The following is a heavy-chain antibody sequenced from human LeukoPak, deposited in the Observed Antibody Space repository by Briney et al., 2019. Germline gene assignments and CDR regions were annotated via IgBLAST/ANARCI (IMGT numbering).Heavy chain of an antibody. D-gene: IGHD6-19*01. CDR1: GGTFSSYA. Sequence: SVKVSCKASGGTFSSYAISWVRQAPGQGLEWMGRIIPILGIANYAQKFQGRVTITADESTSTAYMELSSLRSEDTAVYYCARGRGAVAGYFDYWGQGTLVTVSS. V-gene: IGHV1-69*04. J-gene: IGHJ4*02. CDR3: ARGRGAVAGYFDY. CDR2: IIPILGIA.